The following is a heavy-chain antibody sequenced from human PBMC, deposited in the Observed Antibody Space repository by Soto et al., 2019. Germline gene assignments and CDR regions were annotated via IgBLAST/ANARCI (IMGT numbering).Heavy chain of an antibody. CDR3: ARDFGSSGWYRGSYYYYGMDV. V-gene: IGHV3-53*01. CDR2: IYSGGST. J-gene: IGHJ6*01. Sequence: GGSLRLSCAASGFTVSSNYMSWVRQAPGKGLEWVSVIYSGGSTYYADSVKGRFTISRDNSKNTLYLQMNSLRAEDTAVYYCARDFGSSGWYRGSYYYYGMDVWAQGTTVTVSS. CDR1: GFTVSSNY. D-gene: IGHD6-19*01.